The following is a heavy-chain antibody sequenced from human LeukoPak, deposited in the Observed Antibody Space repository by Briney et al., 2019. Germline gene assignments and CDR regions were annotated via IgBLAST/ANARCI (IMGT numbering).Heavy chain of an antibody. CDR1: GFTFSNYW. Sequence: GGSLRLSCAASGFTFSNYWMHWVRQAPGKGLVWVSRINSDGSTTTYADSVKGRFTTSRDNAKNTLYLQMNSLRAEDTAVYYCARAVGNYYGTDVWGQGTTVTVSS. J-gene: IGHJ6*02. CDR3: ARAVGNYYGTDV. V-gene: IGHV3-74*01. CDR2: INSDGSTT. D-gene: IGHD1-26*01.